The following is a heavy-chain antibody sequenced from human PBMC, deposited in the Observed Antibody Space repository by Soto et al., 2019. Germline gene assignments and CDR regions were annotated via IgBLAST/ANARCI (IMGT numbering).Heavy chain of an antibody. CDR1: GYSFTNYW. J-gene: IGHJ3*02. CDR2: IYPDDSDT. V-gene: IGHV5-51*01. CDR3: ASSPWPGAMDEAIDS. Sequence: GASLKISCQGSGYSFTNYWIGWVRQMPGKGLEWMGSIYPDDSDTRYSPSFQGQVSISADKSVSTTYLQWSSLKASDTAMYYCASSPWPGAMDEAIDSWRQGTMVTVSS. D-gene: IGHD5-18*01.